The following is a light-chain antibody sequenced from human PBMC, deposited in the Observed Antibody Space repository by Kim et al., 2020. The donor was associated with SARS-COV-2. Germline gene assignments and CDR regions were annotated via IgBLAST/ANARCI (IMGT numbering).Light chain of an antibody. CDR1: QTIFNNY. Sequence: EIVLTQSPGTLSLSPGERATLSCRASQTIFNNYFAWFQQKPGQAPRLLIYDASSRATGIPDRFSGSGSGTDFTLTISRLEPEDFAVYYCQQYGSSPRTFGQGTKVEIK. J-gene: IGKJ1*01. CDR3: QQYGSSPRT. V-gene: IGKV3-20*01. CDR2: DAS.